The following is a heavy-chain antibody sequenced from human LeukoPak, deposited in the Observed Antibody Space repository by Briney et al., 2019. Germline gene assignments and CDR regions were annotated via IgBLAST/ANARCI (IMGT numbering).Heavy chain of an antibody. CDR1: GFTFSTSA. J-gene: IGHJ4*02. CDR3: ARRDNPNTALTFDY. CDR2: ISYDGSNK. V-gene: IGHV3-30-3*01. Sequence: GGSLRLSCAASGFTFSTSAMHWVRQAPGKGLEWVAVISYDGSNKYYADSVRGRFTISRDNSQNTMYLQMNSLRAEDTAVYYCARRDNPNTALTFDYSGQGTLVTVSS. D-gene: IGHD5-18*01.